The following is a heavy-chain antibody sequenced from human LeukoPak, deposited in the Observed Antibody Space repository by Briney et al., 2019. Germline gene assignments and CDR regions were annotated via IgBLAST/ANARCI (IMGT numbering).Heavy chain of an antibody. CDR1: GYSFTDYN. Sequence: GASVKVSCKTSGYSFTDYNLHWVRQAPGQGFEWMGIINSSGGSTSYAQKFQGRVTMTRDTSTSTVHMELSSLRSEDTAVYYCARGPMVRGTSHNWFDPWGQGTLVTVSS. CDR2: INSSGGST. V-gene: IGHV1-46*01. CDR3: ARGPMVRGTSHNWFDP. J-gene: IGHJ5*02. D-gene: IGHD3-10*01.